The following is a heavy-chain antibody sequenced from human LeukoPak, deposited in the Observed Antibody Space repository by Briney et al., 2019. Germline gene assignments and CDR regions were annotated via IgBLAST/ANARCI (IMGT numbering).Heavy chain of an antibody. D-gene: IGHD3-9*01. J-gene: IGHJ5*02. CDR2: IFPIFGTS. CDR3: VRADGYDIWTGYRGWFDP. CDR1: GDTLSSHA. V-gene: IGHV1-69*13. Sequence: SVKVSCKASGDTLSSHAISWARQAPGQGLEWMGGIFPIFGTSNYAQRFQGRVTITADESTSTAYMELSSLRSEDTAVYYCVRADGYDIWTGYRGWFDPWGQGTLVTVSS.